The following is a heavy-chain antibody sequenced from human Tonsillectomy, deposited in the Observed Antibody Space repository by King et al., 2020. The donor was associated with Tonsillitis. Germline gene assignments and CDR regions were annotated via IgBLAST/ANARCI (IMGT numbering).Heavy chain of an antibody. CDR2: IYPGDSDT. V-gene: IGHV5-51*01. CDR3: ARRINYDFWSGYPFYAFDI. Sequence: QLVQSGAEVKKPGESLKISCKGSGYSFTSYWIGWVRQMPGKGLEWMGIIYPGDSDTRYSPSFQGQVTISADKSISTAYLQWSSLKASDTAMYYCARRINYDFWSGYPFYAFDIWGRGTMVTVSS. D-gene: IGHD3-3*01. J-gene: IGHJ3*02. CDR1: GYSFTSYW.